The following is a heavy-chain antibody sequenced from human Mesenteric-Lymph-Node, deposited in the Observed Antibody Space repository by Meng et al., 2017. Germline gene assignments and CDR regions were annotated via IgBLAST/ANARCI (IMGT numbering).Heavy chain of an antibody. D-gene: IGHD6-13*01. Sequence: QVQLPQSGPGLGKPSQTLSVTCAISGDSVSGNGVAWNWIRQSPSRGLEWLGRTYYRSKWYNEYAVSVKSRIGINADTAKNQFSLQLNSVTPEDTAVYYCARAADSSLDYWGQGTLVTVSS. CDR1: GDSVSGNGVA. CDR2: TYYRSKWYN. CDR3: ARAADSSLDY. V-gene: IGHV6-1*01. J-gene: IGHJ4*02.